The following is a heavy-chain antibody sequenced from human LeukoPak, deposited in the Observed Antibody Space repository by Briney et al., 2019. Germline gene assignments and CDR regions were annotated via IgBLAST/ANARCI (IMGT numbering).Heavy chain of an antibody. D-gene: IGHD3-9*01. CDR2: IYYSGST. CDR3: ARVYYDILTGYYRGNWFDP. Sequence: PSETLSLTCTVSGGSISSSSYYWGWIRQPPGKGLEWIGSIYYSGSTYYNPSLKSRVTISVDTSKNQFSLKLSSVTAADTAVYYCARVYYDILTGYYRGNWFDPWGQGTLVTVSS. J-gene: IGHJ5*02. CDR1: GGSISSSSYY. V-gene: IGHV4-39*07.